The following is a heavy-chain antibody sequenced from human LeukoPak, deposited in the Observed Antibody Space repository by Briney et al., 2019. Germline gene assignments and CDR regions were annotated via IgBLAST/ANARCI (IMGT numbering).Heavy chain of an antibody. J-gene: IGHJ5*02. CDR3: ARPISSGWSSNWFDP. V-gene: IGHV7-4-1*02. Sequence: ASVKVSCKASGYSFTYYPLNWVRQAPGQGLEWMGWISTSTGNPTYAQGFTGRFVFSLDTSVSTAYLQISNLKAEDTAVYYCARPISSGWSSNWFDPWGQGTLVTVSS. CDR2: ISTSTGNP. D-gene: IGHD6-19*01. CDR1: GYSFTYYP.